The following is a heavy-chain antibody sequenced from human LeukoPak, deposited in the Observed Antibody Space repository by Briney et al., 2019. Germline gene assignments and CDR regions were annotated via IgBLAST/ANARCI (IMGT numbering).Heavy chain of an antibody. CDR3: ARDRGYGGNYVFFDY. CDR1: GFTVSSNF. D-gene: IGHD4-23*01. V-gene: IGHV3-53*01. J-gene: IGHJ4*02. CDR2: LYSGGTT. Sequence: GGSLRLSCAVSGFTVSSNFLNWVRQAPGKGLEWVSVLYSGGTTFYADSVKGRFTISRDNARNSLYLQVNSLRAEDTAVYYCARDRGYGGNYVFFDYWGQGTLVTVSS.